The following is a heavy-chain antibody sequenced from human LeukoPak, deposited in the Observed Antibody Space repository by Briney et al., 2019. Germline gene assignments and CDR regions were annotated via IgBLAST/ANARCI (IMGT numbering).Heavy chain of an antibody. CDR3: ARVRLNGDFDY. CDR1: GGSFSGYY. Sequence: PSETLSLTCAVYGGSFSGYYWSWIRQPPGKGLEWIGEIYHSGSTSYNPSLKSRVTISVDTSKNQYSLKLSSVTAADTAVYYCARVRLNGDFDYWGQGTLVTVSS. D-gene: IGHD1-1*01. J-gene: IGHJ4*02. CDR2: IYHSGST. V-gene: IGHV4-34*01.